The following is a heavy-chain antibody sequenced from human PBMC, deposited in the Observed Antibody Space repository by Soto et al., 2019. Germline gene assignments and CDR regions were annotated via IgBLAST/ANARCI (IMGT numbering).Heavy chain of an antibody. CDR3: AKGKGSYRYRSGDNWFDP. CDR2: ISYDGSNK. CDR1: GFTFSSYG. V-gene: IGHV3-30*18. D-gene: IGHD3-16*02. J-gene: IGHJ5*02. Sequence: GGSLRLSCAASGFTFSSYGMHWVRQAPGKGLEWVAVISYDGSNKYYADSVKGRFTISRDNSKNTLYLQMNSLRAEDTAVYYWAKGKGSYRYRSGDNWFDPWGQGTLVTVSS.